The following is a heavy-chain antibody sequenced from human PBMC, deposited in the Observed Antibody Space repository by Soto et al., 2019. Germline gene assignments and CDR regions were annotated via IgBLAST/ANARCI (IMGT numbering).Heavy chain of an antibody. CDR2: IYYSGST. CDR3: ARGQLDWNHDYYYYMDV. D-gene: IGHD1-1*01. V-gene: IGHV4-59*01. CDR1: SAPITKYY. J-gene: IGHJ6*03. Sequence: SETLSLTCTGSSAPITKYYWSWIRQPPGKGLEWIGYIYYSGSTNYNPSLKSRVTISVDTSKNQFSLKLSSVTAADTAVYYCARGQLDWNHDYYYYMDVWGKGTTVTVSS.